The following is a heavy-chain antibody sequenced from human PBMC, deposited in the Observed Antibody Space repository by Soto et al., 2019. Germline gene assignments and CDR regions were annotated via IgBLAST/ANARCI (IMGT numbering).Heavy chain of an antibody. CDR3: ARDSLSPYYYDSSGYWSYFDY. Sequence: PSETLSLTCTVSGGSISSYYWSWIRQPAGKGLEWIGRIYTSGSTNYNPSLKSRVTMSVDTSKNQFSLKLSSVTAADTAVYYCARDSLSPYYYDSSGYWSYFDYWGKGTLVTVSS. V-gene: IGHV4-4*07. CDR1: GGSISSYY. J-gene: IGHJ4*02. CDR2: IYTSGST. D-gene: IGHD3-22*01.